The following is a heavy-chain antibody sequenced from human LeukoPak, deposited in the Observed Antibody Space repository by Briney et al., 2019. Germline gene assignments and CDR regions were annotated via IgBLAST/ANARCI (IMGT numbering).Heavy chain of an antibody. Sequence: GGSLTLSCAASGFTFRNFGMHWVRQAPGKGLEWVAFIRFDGRDGYYVDSLKGRFTISRDNSKNTVYLQINGLTSEDTALYYCAKDKSQVGVDSASTLVDHWGQGTLVIVSS. V-gene: IGHV3-30*02. J-gene: IGHJ4*02. D-gene: IGHD2-8*02. CDR1: GFTFRNFG. CDR3: AKDKSQVGVDSASTLVDH. CDR2: IRFDGRDG.